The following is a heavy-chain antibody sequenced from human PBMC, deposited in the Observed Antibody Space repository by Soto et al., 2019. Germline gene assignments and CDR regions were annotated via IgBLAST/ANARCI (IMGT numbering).Heavy chain of an antibody. J-gene: IGHJ6*02. Sequence: GGSLRLSCAASGFTFSSYAMHWVRQAPGKGLEWVAVISYDGSNKYYADSVKGRFTISRDNSKNTLYLQMNSLRAEDTAVYYCARVRLGLTPSDIVVVPAALHYYYYGMDVWGQGTTVTVSS. D-gene: IGHD2-2*01. CDR1: GFTFSSYA. V-gene: IGHV3-30-3*01. CDR3: ARVRLGLTPSDIVVVPAALHYYYYGMDV. CDR2: ISYDGSNK.